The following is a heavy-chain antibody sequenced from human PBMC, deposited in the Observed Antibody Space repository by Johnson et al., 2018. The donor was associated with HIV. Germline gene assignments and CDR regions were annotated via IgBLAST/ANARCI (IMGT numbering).Heavy chain of an antibody. CDR3: STGDIVVVVSAILLPLHDAFDI. J-gene: IGHJ3*02. CDR1: GFTVSSNY. D-gene: IGHD2-15*01. Sequence: GGGLIQPGGSLRLSCAASGFTVSSNYMSWVRQAPGKGLEWVSVIYSGGSTYYADSVKGRFTISRDNSQNTLCLQMNNLQTEESSVYYCSTGDIVVVVSAILLPLHDAFDIWGQGTMVTVSS. CDR2: IYSGGST. V-gene: IGHV3-53*01.